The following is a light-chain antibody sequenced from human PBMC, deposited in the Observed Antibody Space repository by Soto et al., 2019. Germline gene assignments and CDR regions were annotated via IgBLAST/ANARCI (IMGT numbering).Light chain of an antibody. CDR1: QSVSSSY. CDR2: GAS. Sequence: EIVLTQSPGTLSLSPGERATLSCRASQSVSSSYLAWYQQKPGQAPRLLIYGASSRATGIPDRFSGSGSGTDFTLTISRLEPEDFAVYYCQQYGSSPLTCGGGTKLEL. J-gene: IGKJ4*01. V-gene: IGKV3-20*01. CDR3: QQYGSSPLT.